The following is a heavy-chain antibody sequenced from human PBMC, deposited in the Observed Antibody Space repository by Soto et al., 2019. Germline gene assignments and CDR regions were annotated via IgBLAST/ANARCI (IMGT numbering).Heavy chain of an antibody. Sequence: GGSLRLSCAASGSTFSSYSMNWVRQAPGKGLEWVSYISSSSTIYYADSVKGRFTISRDNAKNSLYLQMNSLRDEDTAVYYCARPEYSSSSYGMDVWGQGTTVTVSS. CDR2: ISSSSTI. J-gene: IGHJ6*02. CDR1: GSTFSSYS. V-gene: IGHV3-48*02. D-gene: IGHD6-6*01. CDR3: ARPEYSSSSYGMDV.